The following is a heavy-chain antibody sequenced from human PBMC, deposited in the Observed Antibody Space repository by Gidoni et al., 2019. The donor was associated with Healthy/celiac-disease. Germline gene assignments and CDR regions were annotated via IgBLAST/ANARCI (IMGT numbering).Heavy chain of an antibody. CDR3: ARDRFRSSSSENYYYYYGMDV. Sequence: EVQLVESGGGLVQPGGSLRLSCAASGFTFSSYWMSWFRQAPGKGLEWVANIKQDGSEKYYVDSVKGRFTISRDNAKNSRYLQMNSLRAEDTAVYYCARDRFRSSSSENYYYYYGMDVWGQGTTVTVSS. J-gene: IGHJ6*02. V-gene: IGHV3-7*01. CDR1: GFTFSSYW. D-gene: IGHD6-6*01. CDR2: IKQDGSEK.